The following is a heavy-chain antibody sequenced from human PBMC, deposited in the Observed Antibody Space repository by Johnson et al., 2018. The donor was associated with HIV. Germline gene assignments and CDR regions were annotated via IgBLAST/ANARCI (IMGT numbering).Heavy chain of an antibody. CDR1: GFTFSSYA. J-gene: IGHJ3*01. Sequence: QVQLVESGGGVVQPGRSLRLSCAASGFTFSSYAMHWVRQAPGKGLEWVAVISYDGSEKNYVDSVKGRFTISRDNAKNSLYLQMNSLRAEDTAVYYCAKGRSGSSYDALDAWGQGTMVTVSS. CDR2: ISYDGSEK. D-gene: IGHD6-6*01. CDR3: AKGRSGSSYDALDA. V-gene: IGHV3-30*04.